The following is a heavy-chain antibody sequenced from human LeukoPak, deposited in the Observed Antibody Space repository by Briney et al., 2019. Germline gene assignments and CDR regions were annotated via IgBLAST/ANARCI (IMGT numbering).Heavy chain of an antibody. J-gene: IGHJ4*02. Sequence: SETLSLTCTVSGGSISSYYWSWIRQPPGKGLEWIWYIYYSGSTNSNPSLKSRVTISVDTSKNQFSLKLSSVTDADTAVYYCARVGLSGGSGSYYATHFDYWGQGTLVTVSS. V-gene: IGHV4-59*01. CDR1: GGSISSYY. CDR3: ARVGLSGGSGSYYATHFDY. CDR2: IYYSGST. D-gene: IGHD3-10*01.